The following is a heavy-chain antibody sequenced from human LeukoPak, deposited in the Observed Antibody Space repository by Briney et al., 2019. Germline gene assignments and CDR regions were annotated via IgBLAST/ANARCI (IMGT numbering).Heavy chain of an antibody. CDR1: GFTFSSYG. V-gene: IGHV3-30*02. J-gene: IGHJ4*02. CDR2: IRYDGSNK. D-gene: IGHD5-18*01. CDR3: ARGRYSYGPFDY. Sequence: PGGSLRLSCAASGFTFSSYGMHWVRQAPGKGLEWVAFIRYDGSNKYYADSVKGRFTISRDNSKNTLYLQMNSLRAEDTAVYYCARGRYSYGPFDYWGQGTLVTVSS.